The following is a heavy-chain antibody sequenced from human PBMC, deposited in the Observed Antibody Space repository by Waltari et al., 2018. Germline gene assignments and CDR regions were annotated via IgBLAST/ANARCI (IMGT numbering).Heavy chain of an antibody. CDR2: IYYSGST. CDR3: ACLSGWELWGFDY. Sequence: QVQLQQWGAGLLKPSETLSLTCAVYGGSISSSSYYWGWIRQPPGKGLEWIGSIYYSGSTYYNPSLKSRVTISVDTSKNQFSLKLSSVTAADTAVYYCACLSGWELWGFDYWGQGTLVTVSS. D-gene: IGHD1-26*01. V-gene: IGHV4-39*07. CDR1: GGSISSSSYY. J-gene: IGHJ4*02.